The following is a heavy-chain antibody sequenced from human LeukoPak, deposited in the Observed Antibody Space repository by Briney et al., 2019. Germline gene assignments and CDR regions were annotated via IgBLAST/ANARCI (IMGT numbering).Heavy chain of an antibody. CDR1: GYTFTNYA. Sequence: GASVKVSCKASGYTFTNYAFSWVRQAPGQGLEWMGWISAYDGNSNFAQNLQGRVTMTTDTSTSTAYMELRSLRSDDTAVYYCAAYYYDSNGYHGNFDYWGQGTLVTVSS. CDR2: ISAYDGNS. CDR3: AAYYYDSNGYHGNFDY. J-gene: IGHJ4*02. V-gene: IGHV1-18*01. D-gene: IGHD3-22*01.